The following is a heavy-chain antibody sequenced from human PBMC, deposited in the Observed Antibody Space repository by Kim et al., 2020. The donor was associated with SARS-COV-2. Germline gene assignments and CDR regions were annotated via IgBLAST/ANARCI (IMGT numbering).Heavy chain of an antibody. CDR3: ARHSQLVRFDP. D-gene: IGHD6-13*01. J-gene: IGHJ5*02. V-gene: IGHV5-51*01. Sequence: TRYSPSFQDQVTISADKSISTAYLQWSSLKASDTAMYYCARHSQLVRFDPWGQGTLVTVSS. CDR2: T.